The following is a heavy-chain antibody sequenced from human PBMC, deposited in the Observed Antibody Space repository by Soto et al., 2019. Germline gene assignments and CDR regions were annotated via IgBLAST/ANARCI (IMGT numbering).Heavy chain of an antibody. V-gene: IGHV4-39*01. D-gene: IGHD6-13*01. Sequence: PSETLSLTCTVSGGSISSSSYYWGWIRQPPGKGLEWIGSIYYSGSTYYNPSLKSRVTISVDTSKNQFSLKLSSVTAADTAVYYCARLPQGRPIAAAGWLDPWGQGTLVTVSS. CDR3: ARLPQGRPIAAAGWLDP. CDR2: IYYSGST. J-gene: IGHJ5*02. CDR1: GGSISSSSYY.